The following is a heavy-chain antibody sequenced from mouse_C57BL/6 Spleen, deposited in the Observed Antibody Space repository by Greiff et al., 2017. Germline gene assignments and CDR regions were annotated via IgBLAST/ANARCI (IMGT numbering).Heavy chain of an antibody. V-gene: IGHV14-2*01. J-gene: IGHJ2*01. CDR1: GFNIKDYY. CDR3: ALFITTGVAPFDY. Sequence: VQLQQSGAELVKPGASVKLSCTASGFNIKDYYMHWVKQRPEQGLEWIGRIDPEDGETKYAPNFQGKATITADTSSNTAYLQLRSLTSEDTAVYYCALFITTGVAPFDYWGQGTTLTVAS. D-gene: IGHD1-1*01. CDR2: IDPEDGET.